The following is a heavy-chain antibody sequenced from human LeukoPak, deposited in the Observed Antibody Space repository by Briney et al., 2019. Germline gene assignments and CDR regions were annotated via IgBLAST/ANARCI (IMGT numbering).Heavy chain of an antibody. CDR1: GYTITGYY. CDR2: INPNSGGT. CDR3: ATTGYGGTYDAFNV. Sequence: ALVKVSCKASGYTITGYYIHWVRQAPGQGLEWMGWINPNSGGTKYAQKFQGRVTVTRDTSINTAYMELRRLKSDDTAVFYCATTGYGGTYDAFNVWGQGTMVTVSS. J-gene: IGHJ3*01. D-gene: IGHD4-23*01. V-gene: IGHV1-2*02.